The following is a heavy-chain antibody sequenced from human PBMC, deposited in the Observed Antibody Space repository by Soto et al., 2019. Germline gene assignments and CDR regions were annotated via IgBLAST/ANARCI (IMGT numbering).Heavy chain of an antibody. CDR3: ARTTAVPNTLRSRYFFDY. Sequence: SLTCSVSGGSVSNNTYYWSWIRQPPGKRLEWIGYVYYSGTTNYNPSLKSRVTISVDLSKNQFSLRLSSVTTADTALYYCARTTAVPNTLRSRYFFDYWGQGTLVTVSS. D-gene: IGHD4-17*01. J-gene: IGHJ4*02. V-gene: IGHV4-61*01. CDR1: GGSVSNNTYY. CDR2: VYYSGTT.